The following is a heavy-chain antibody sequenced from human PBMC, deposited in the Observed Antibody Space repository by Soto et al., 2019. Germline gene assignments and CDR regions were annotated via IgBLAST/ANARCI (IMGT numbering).Heavy chain of an antibody. CDR2: ISAYNGNT. CDR3: ARDYGLLWFGEFQNFDY. J-gene: IGHJ4*02. CDR1: GYTFTSYG. V-gene: IGHV1-18*01. D-gene: IGHD3-10*01. Sequence: GASVKVSCKASGYTFTSYGISWVRQAPGQGLEWMGWISAYNGNTNYAQKLQGRVTMTTDTSTSTAYMELRSLRSDDTAVYYCARDYGLLWFGEFQNFDYWGQGTLVTVSS.